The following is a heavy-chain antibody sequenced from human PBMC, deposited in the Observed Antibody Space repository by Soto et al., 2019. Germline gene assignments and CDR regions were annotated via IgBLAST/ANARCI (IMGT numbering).Heavy chain of an antibody. CDR1: GFTFNTYE. V-gene: IGHV3-48*03. J-gene: IGHJ3*01. CDR2: ISSSGSTT. Sequence: GGSLRLSCAASGFTFNTYEMNWVRQAPGKGLEWVSYISSSGSTTYYADSVKGRFTISRDNAKNSLYLQMNSLRAGDTAIYYCATRSGGGGAFDFWGQGTMVTVSS. D-gene: IGHD3-10*01. CDR3: ATRSGGGGAFDF.